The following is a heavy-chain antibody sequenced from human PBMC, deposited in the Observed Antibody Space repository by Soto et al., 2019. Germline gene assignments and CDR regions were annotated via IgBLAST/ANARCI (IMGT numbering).Heavy chain of an antibody. CDR3: AREAPASRIRGGFEY. Sequence: QVQLQESRPGLVKPSQTLSLTCTVSGDSISSGDSYWSWIRQSPEKGLEWIGYIYFSGSTYYNPSLKSRVTMSVDTSKNQFSLRLSSVTAADTAVYYCAREAPASRIRGGFEYWGQGTLVTVSS. V-gene: IGHV4-30-4*01. CDR2: IYFSGST. D-gene: IGHD6-13*01. J-gene: IGHJ4*02. CDR1: GDSISSGDSY.